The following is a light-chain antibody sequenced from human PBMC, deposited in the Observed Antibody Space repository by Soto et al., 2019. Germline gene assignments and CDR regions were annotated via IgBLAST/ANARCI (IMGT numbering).Light chain of an antibody. V-gene: IGLV2-14*01. CDR3: YSYTSNTTRL. Sequence: LTQPAPASGAPRRAITIPFTGNSIFVDGYNLVSWYQQHPGKAPKLMIYEVTNRPSGVSTRFSGSKSGNTASLTISGLQADDEADYYCYSYTSNTTRLFGTGTKVTVL. J-gene: IGLJ1*01. CDR2: EVT. CDR1: SIFVDGYNL.